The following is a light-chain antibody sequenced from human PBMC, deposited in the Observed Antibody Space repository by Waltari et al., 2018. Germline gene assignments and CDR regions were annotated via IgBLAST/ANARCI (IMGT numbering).Light chain of an antibody. CDR2: EVT. V-gene: IGLV2-14*01. J-gene: IGLJ1*01. Sequence: QSALTQPASVSGSPGQSITISCPGTFSDVGGYPSVSWHHHHPGKAPKLIVYEVTDRPSGVSNRFSGSKSGDTASLTISGLQAEDEADYYCSSCSYTPTTTVVFGTGTRVTVL. CDR1: FSDVGGYPS. CDR3: SSCSYTPTTTVV.